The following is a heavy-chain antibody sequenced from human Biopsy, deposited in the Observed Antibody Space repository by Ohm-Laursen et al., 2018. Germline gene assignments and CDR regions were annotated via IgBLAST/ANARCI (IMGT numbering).Heavy chain of an antibody. CDR3: ARDRMTDVFGGPTRTDVFDS. Sequence: SVKVSCKASGYTLNDYFIHWVRQSPGQGLEWMGWVHPNSGATNSAEKFRGRVTLTRDTSIGAVYIELRRLKSDDAAVYYCARDRMTDVFGGPTRTDVFDSWGQGTSVTVSS. CDR2: VHPNSGAT. CDR1: GYTLNDYF. J-gene: IGHJ4*02. V-gene: IGHV1-2*02. D-gene: IGHD3-10*01.